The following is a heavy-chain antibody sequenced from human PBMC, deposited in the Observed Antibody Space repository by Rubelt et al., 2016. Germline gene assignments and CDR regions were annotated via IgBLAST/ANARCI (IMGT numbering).Heavy chain of an antibody. CDR3: ARDRGIAGWFDP. CDR2: INHSGST. J-gene: IGHJ5*02. D-gene: IGHD6-13*01. CDR1: GYSISSGYY. Sequence: GLVKPSETLSLTCTVSGYSISSGYYWGWIRQPPGKGLEWIGEINHSGSTNYNPSLKSRVTMSVDTSKNQFSLKLSSVTAADTAVYYCARDRGIAGWFDPWGQGTLVTVSS. V-gene: IGHV4-38-2*02.